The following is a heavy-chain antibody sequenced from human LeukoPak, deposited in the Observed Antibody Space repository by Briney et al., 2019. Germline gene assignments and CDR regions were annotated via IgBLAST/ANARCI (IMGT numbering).Heavy chain of an antibody. Sequence: GESLKISCKGSGYSFTSYWIGWVRQMPGKGLEWMGIIYPGDSDTRYSPSFQGQVTISADKSIGTAYLQWSSLKASDTAMYYCARIEYSSSSYYYYYMDVWGKGTTVTVSS. V-gene: IGHV5-51*01. D-gene: IGHD6-6*01. CDR3: ARIEYSSSSYYYYYMDV. CDR2: IYPGDSDT. J-gene: IGHJ6*03. CDR1: GYSFTSYW.